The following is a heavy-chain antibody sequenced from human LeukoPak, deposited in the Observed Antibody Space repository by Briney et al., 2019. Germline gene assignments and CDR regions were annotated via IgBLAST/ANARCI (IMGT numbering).Heavy chain of an antibody. Sequence: GASVKVSCKASGYTFTTYGISWVRQAPGQGLEWMGWISAYNGNTNYVQKLQGRVTMTTDTSTNTAYMELTSLRSDDTAVYYCAVVRDGYKKHVDIWGQGTMVTVSS. V-gene: IGHV1-18*01. CDR2: ISAYNGNT. J-gene: IGHJ3*02. CDR3: AVVRDGYKKHVDI. D-gene: IGHD5-24*01. CDR1: GYTFTTYG.